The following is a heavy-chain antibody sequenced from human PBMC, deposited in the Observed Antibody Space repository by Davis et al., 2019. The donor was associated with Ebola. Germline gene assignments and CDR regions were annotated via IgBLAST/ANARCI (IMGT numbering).Heavy chain of an antibody. CDR1: GASISSYY. J-gene: IGHJ5*02. D-gene: IGHD6-13*01. V-gene: IGHV3-7*03. CDR2: IKQDGSEK. CDR3: VRDTSGWYPLFKWLDP. Sequence: ETLSLTCSVSGASISSYYWSWVRQAPGKGLEWVANIKQDGSEKYYVDSVKGRFTISRDNGKKSVYLQMNSLRAGDTAVYYCVRDTSGWYPLFKWLDPWGQGTLVTVSS.